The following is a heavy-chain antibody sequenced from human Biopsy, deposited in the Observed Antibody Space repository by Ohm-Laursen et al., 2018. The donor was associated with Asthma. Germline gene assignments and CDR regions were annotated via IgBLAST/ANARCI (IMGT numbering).Heavy chain of an antibody. CDR1: GFTFSKYG. Sequence: SLRLSCAASGFTFSKYGMHWARQAPGKGLEWVALIWNDGNKNYYADSVKGRFTISRDNSKNMLYLQMNSLRAEDTAVYYCARDYGGNSGYYYGMDVWGQGTTVTVSS. J-gene: IGHJ6*02. V-gene: IGHV3-33*01. CDR2: IWNDGNKN. D-gene: IGHD4-23*01. CDR3: ARDYGGNSGYYYGMDV.